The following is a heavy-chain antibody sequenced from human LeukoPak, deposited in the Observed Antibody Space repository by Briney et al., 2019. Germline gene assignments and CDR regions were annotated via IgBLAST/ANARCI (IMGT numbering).Heavy chain of an antibody. CDR2: IRSNSDGGTI. Sequence: PGGSLRLSCATSGFTFSNAWMNWVRQAPGKGLEWVGRIRSNSDGGTIDYAAPVKGRFTLSRDDSKTTLYLQMNSQQTEDTAVYYCATDFYDSTWGQGTLVTVSS. J-gene: IGHJ5*02. D-gene: IGHD3-22*01. CDR1: GFTFSNAW. V-gene: IGHV3-15*07. CDR3: ATDFYDST.